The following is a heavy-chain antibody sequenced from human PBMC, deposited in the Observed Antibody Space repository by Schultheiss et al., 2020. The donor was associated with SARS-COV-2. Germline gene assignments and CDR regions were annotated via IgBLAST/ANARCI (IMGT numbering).Heavy chain of an antibody. Sequence: SETLSLTCSVFGGSISSYYWSWIRQPPGKGLEWIGYIYYSGSTNYNPSLKSRVTISVDTSKNQFSLKLSSVTAADTAVYYCARLVITMVRGVIITEGLDYWGQGTLVTVSS. D-gene: IGHD3-10*01. CDR3: ARLVITMVRGVIITEGLDY. V-gene: IGHV4-59*08. CDR1: GGSISSYY. CDR2: IYYSGST. J-gene: IGHJ4*02.